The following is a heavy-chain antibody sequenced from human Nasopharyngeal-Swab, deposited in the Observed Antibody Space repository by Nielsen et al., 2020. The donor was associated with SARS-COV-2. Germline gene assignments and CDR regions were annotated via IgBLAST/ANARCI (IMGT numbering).Heavy chain of an antibody. V-gene: IGHV1-46*01. CDR2: INPSGGST. D-gene: IGHD3-10*01. CDR3: ARDLPYETLLWFGELYLGAFDI. CDR1: GYTFTSYY. J-gene: IGHJ3*02. Sequence: ASVKVSCNASGYTFTSYYMHWVRQAPGQGLEWMGIINPSGGSTSYAQKFQGRVTMTRDTSTSTVYMELSSLRSEDTAVYYCARDLPYETLLWFGELYLGAFDIWGQGTMVTVSS.